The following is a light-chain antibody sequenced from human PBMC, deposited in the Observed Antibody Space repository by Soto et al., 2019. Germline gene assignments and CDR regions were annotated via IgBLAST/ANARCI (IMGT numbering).Light chain of an antibody. V-gene: IGLV1-44*01. CDR1: SSNIGSNT. Sequence: QSVLTQPPSASGTPGQRVTISCSGSSSNIGSNTVNWYQQLPGTAPKLLIHSNNQRPSGVPDRFSGSKSGTSASLAISGLQSEDEADYYCAAWDDSLNGAWVFGGGTKLTVL. CDR3: AAWDDSLNGAWV. CDR2: SNN. J-gene: IGLJ3*02.